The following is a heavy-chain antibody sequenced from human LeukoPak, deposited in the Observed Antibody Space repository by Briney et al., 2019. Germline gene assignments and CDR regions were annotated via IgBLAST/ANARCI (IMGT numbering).Heavy chain of an antibody. CDR3: ARGASNYGSFWFDP. CDR1: GDSISSSSYS. J-gene: IGHJ5*02. D-gene: IGHD4-11*01. Sequence: SETLSLTCTVSGDSISSSSYSWAWIRQPPGEGLEWLATVYYRVTSYSNPSRKSRVTISVDTSKNQFSLKLNSVTAADTAVYYCARGASNYGSFWFDPWGQGTLVTVSS. CDR2: VYYRVTS. V-gene: IGHV4-39*07.